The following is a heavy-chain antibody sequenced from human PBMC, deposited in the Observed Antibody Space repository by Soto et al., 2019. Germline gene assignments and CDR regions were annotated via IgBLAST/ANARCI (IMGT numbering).Heavy chain of an antibody. D-gene: IGHD3-3*01. V-gene: IGHV1-69*13. CDR2: IIPIFGTA. CDR1: EGTFSSYA. Sequence: GASVKVSCKASEGTFSSYASSWVRQAPGQGLEWMGGIIPIFGTANYAQKFQGRVTITADESTSTAYMELSSLRSEDTAVYYCARDEVRFLEWLSPPCYYYGMDVWGQGTTVTVS. CDR3: ARDEVRFLEWLSPPCYYYGMDV. J-gene: IGHJ6*02.